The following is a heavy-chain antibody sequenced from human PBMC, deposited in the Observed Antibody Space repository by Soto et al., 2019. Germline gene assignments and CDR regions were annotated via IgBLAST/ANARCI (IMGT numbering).Heavy chain of an antibody. J-gene: IGHJ6*02. CDR3: ARDQLYYNDISGTDCYPLDV. CDR1: GFTFSDYY. V-gene: IGHV3-11*04. Sequence: GGSLRLSCAASGFTFSDYYMSWIRQAPGKGLEWVSYISSSSSTIYYADSVKDRFTISRDNAKNSLYLQMNSLRAEDTAVYYCARDQLYYNDISGTDCYPLDVWGQGTTVTVSS. CDR2: ISSSSSTI. D-gene: IGHD3-22*01.